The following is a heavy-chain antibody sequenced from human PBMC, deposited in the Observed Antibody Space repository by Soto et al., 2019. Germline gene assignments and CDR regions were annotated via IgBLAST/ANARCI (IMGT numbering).Heavy chain of an antibody. D-gene: IGHD1-1*01. CDR1: GFTFSSYA. CDR3: AKDKGETGSHFDY. Sequence: PGGSLRLSCAASGFTFSSYAMSWVRQAPGKGLEWVSTISGGGVRTCYADSVKGRFTISRDDSKNTLYLQMNSLRAEDTAVYYCAKDKGETGSHFDYWGQGTLVTVSS. CDR2: ISGGGVRT. V-gene: IGHV3-23*01. J-gene: IGHJ4*02.